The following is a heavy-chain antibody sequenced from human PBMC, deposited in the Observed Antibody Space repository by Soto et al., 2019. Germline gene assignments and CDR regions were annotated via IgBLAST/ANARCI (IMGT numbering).Heavy chain of an antibody. Sequence: GESLKISCKGSGYSFTNYWIGWVRQMPGKGLEWMGIIYPGDSDTRYSPSFQGQVTISADKSISTAYLQWSSLKASDTAMYYCARQVQYYYDTSGYFFYWGQGTLVTVS. CDR2: IYPGDSDT. J-gene: IGHJ4*02. V-gene: IGHV5-51*01. CDR3: ARQVQYYYDTSGYFFY. D-gene: IGHD3-22*01. CDR1: GYSFTNYW.